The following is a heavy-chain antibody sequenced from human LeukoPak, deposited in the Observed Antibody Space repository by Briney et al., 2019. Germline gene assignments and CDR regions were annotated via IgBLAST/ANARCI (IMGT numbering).Heavy chain of an antibody. Sequence: PGGSLRLSCAASGFTFSSYGVHWVRQAPGKGLEWAAFIRYDGSNKYYADSVKGRFTISRDNSKNTLYLQMNSLRAEDTAVFYCAKDSSVCHYDSRNLDYWGQGTLVTVSS. V-gene: IGHV3-30*02. CDR2: IRYDGSNK. CDR3: AKDSSVCHYDSRNLDY. D-gene: IGHD3-22*01. J-gene: IGHJ4*02. CDR1: GFTFSSYG.